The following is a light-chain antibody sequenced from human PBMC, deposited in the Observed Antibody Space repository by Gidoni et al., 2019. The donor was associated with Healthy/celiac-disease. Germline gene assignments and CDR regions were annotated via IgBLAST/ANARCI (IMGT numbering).Light chain of an antibody. CDR3: QQYGSSPIT. J-gene: IGKJ4*01. CDR1: QSVSSSY. V-gene: IGKV3-20*01. CDR2: GAS. Sequence: IVLTQSPGTLSLSPGERATLSCRASQSVSSSYLAWYQQKPGQAPRLLIYGASSRATGIPDRFSGSGSGTDFTLTISRLEPEDFAVYYCQQYGSSPITFGGXTKVEIK.